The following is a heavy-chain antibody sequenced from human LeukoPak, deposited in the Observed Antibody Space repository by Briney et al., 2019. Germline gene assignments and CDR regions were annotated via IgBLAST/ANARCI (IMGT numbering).Heavy chain of an antibody. CDR2: IYYSGST. J-gene: IGHJ4*02. CDR3: ARHMYYYDSSGNDY. CDR1: GGSISSSSYS. D-gene: IGHD3-22*01. Sequence: SETLSLTCTVSGGSISSSSYSWGWIRQPPGKGLEWIGSIYYSGSTYYNPSLKSRVTISVDTSKNQFSLKLSSVTAADTAVYYCARHMYYYDSSGNDYWGQGTLVTVSS. V-gene: IGHV4-39*01.